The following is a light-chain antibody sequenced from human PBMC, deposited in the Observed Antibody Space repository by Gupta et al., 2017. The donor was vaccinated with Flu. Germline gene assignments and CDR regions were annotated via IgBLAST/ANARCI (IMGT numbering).Light chain of an antibody. V-gene: IGLV6-57*01. CDR2: EDN. Sequence: NFMLTKPHSVSASPGKTVTLSGTRTSGSTATTFVQSYQQRPGSSPATVIYEDNRRLSRVPGRFSGSSDSSANSASLTITGLKTEDEADYYCQSYDSSTRDVVFGGGTKLTVL. CDR1: SGSTATTF. CDR3: QSYDSSTRDVV. J-gene: IGLJ2*01.